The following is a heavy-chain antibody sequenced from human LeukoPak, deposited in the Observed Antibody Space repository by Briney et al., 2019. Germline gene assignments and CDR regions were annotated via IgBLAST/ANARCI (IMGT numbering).Heavy chain of an antibody. Sequence: TGGSLRLSCAASGFTFSSYSMNWVRQAPGKGLEWVSYISSSSSTINYADSVKGRFTISRDNAKNSLYLQMNSLRAEDTAVYYCARDDTGQFDYWGQGTLVTVSS. CDR2: ISSSSSTI. CDR1: GFTFSSYS. J-gene: IGHJ4*02. V-gene: IGHV3-48*01. CDR3: ARDDTGQFDY.